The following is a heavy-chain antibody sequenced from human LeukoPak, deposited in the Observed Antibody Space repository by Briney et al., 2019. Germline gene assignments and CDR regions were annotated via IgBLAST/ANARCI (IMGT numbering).Heavy chain of an antibody. Sequence: GGSLRLSCAASGFTFSSYGMHWVRQAPGKGLEWVAFIRYDGSNKYYADSVKGRFTISRDNSKNTLYLQMNSLRAEDTAVYYCAKDRVIVGATLPDYWGQGTLVTVSS. CDR2: IRYDGSNK. D-gene: IGHD1-26*01. J-gene: IGHJ4*02. CDR3: AKDRVIVGATLPDY. CDR1: GFTFSSYG. V-gene: IGHV3-30*02.